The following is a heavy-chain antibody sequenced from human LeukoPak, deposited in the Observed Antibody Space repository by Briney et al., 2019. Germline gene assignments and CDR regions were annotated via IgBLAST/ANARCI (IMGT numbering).Heavy chain of an antibody. CDR2: LYYSGIT. D-gene: IGHD5-18*01. V-gene: IGHV4-59*08. J-gene: IGHJ4*02. CDR3: ARGNTAMLN. Sequence: SQSLSLTCTVSGGSISTYYWSCIRHPPGKGLEWIGYLYYSGITNNNPSLKSRISISVDTSEIQFCLRLTFVTDADTAVYYCARGNTAMLNWGQGTLVTVSS. CDR1: GGSISTYY.